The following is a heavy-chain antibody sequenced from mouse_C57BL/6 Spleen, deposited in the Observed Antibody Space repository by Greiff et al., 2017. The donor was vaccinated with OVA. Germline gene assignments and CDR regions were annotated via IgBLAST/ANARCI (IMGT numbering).Heavy chain of an antibody. CDR2: IYPGSGNT. D-gene: IGHD3-1*01. CDR3: ARGGANGYFDV. J-gene: IGHJ1*03. CDR1: GYSFTSYY. Sequence: QVQLKESGPELVKPGASVKISCKASGYSFTSYYIHWVKQRPGQGLEWIGWIYPGSGNTKYNEKFKGKATLTADTSSSTAYMQLSSLTSEDSAVYYCARGGANGYFDVWGTGTTVTVSS. V-gene: IGHV1-66*01.